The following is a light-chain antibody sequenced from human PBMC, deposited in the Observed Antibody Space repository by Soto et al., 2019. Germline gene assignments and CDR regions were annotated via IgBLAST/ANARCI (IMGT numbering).Light chain of an antibody. V-gene: IGKV1-39*01. CDR1: QSISTY. J-gene: IGKJ1*01. CDR2: RAS. Sequence: DIQITQSPSSLSASVGDRVTISCRASQSISTYLNWYQQKPGTAPRLLIYRASSVKSGVPPRFSGSGSGRDFTLTISSLRPEDTATYFCQQSYSSPPWTFGQGTKVEVK. CDR3: QQSYSSPPWT.